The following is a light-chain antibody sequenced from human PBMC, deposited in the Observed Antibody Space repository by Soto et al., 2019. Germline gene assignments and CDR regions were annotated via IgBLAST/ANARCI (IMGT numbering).Light chain of an antibody. J-gene: IGLJ1*01. V-gene: IGLV2-23*01. CDR1: SSDVGSYNL. Sequence: QSVLTQPASVSGSPGQSITISCTGTSSDVGSYNLVSWYQQHPGKAPKLMIYEGSKRPSGVSNRFSASKSGNTASLTISGLQAEDEADYYCCSYAGSSTYVFGTGTKLTV. CDR2: EGS. CDR3: CSYAGSSTYV.